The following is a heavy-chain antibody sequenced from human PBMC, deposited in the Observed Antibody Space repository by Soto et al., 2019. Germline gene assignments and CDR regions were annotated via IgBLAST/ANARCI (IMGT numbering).Heavy chain of an antibody. CDR1: GFTFSSYG. V-gene: IGHV3-30*18. D-gene: IGHD5-18*01. Sequence: LRLSCAASGFTFSSYGMHWVRQAPGKGLEWVAVISYDGSNKYYADSVKGRFTISRDNSKNTLYLQMNSLRAEDTAVYYCAKERPAYSYGYRPYYYGMDVWGQGTTVTVSS. CDR3: AKERPAYSYGYRPYYYGMDV. CDR2: ISYDGSNK. J-gene: IGHJ6*02.